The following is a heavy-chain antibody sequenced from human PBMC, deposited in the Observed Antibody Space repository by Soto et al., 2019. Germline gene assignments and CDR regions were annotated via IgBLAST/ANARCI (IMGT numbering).Heavy chain of an antibody. CDR3: AKDLAGYMITFGGVIVSDY. V-gene: IGHV3-30*18. Sequence: QVQLVESGGGVVQPGRSLRLSCAASGFTFSSYGMHWVRQAPGKGLEWVAVISYDGSNKYYADSVKGRFTISRDNSKNXLXLQMNSLRAEDTAVYYCAKDLAGYMITFGGVIVSDYWGQGTLVTVSS. CDR2: ISYDGSNK. D-gene: IGHD3-16*02. J-gene: IGHJ4*02. CDR1: GFTFSSYG.